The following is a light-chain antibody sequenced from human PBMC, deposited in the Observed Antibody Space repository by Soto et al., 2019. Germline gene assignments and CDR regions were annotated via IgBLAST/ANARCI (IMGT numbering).Light chain of an antibody. CDR3: QQDKNWPPIT. CDR2: DAS. Sequence: DIVMTQSPATLSVSPGERVTLSCRASQSVSRNLAWYQQKPGQPPRLLIFDASTRANGVPARFSGSGSGTEFSLTISSLQSEDFAVYYCQQDKNWPPITFGQGTRLEVK. CDR1: QSVSRN. V-gene: IGKV3D-15*01. J-gene: IGKJ5*01.